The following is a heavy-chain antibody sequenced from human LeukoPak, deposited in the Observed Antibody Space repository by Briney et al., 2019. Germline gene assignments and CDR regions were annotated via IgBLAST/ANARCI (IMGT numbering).Heavy chain of an antibody. Sequence: ASVKVTFKASGCTFSCYAFSWVRQAPGQGLEWMGGIIIIFGTAKYAQKFQGRVTITAAESTSTAYMERRSLRSEDRAGYYCARGGYRYGPFDYWGQGTLVTVSS. V-gene: IGHV1-69*13. CDR1: GCTFSCYA. D-gene: IGHD5-18*01. J-gene: IGHJ4*02. CDR2: IIIIFGTA. CDR3: ARGGYRYGPFDY.